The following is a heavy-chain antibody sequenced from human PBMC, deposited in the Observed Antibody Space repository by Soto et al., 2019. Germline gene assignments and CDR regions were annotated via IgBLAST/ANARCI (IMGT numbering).Heavy chain of an antibody. V-gene: IGHV3-33*01. CDR2: IWDDGGKH. CDR3: ARDPSEGSYYVFDY. CDR1: GFTFGSFG. J-gene: IGHJ4*02. D-gene: IGHD3-10*01. Sequence: GGSLRLSCAASGFTFGSFGMHWVRQAPGKGLEWVAVIWDDGGKHYYAESVKGRFTISRDNPKNTLYLHMSSLRAEDTAMYYCARDPSEGSYYVFDYWGQGALVTVSS.